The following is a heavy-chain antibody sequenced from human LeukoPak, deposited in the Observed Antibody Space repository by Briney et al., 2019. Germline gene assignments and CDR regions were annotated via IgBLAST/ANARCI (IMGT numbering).Heavy chain of an antibody. Sequence: ASVKVSCKASGYTFTSYGISWVRQAPGQGLEWMGWISAYNGNTNYAQKLQGRVTMTTDTSTSTAYMEPRSLRSDDTAVYYCAREVRVVPATPPPNPLDYWGQGTLVTVSS. CDR2: ISAYNGNT. D-gene: IGHD2-2*01. V-gene: IGHV1-18*01. J-gene: IGHJ4*02. CDR3: AREVRVVPATPPPNPLDY. CDR1: GYTFTSYG.